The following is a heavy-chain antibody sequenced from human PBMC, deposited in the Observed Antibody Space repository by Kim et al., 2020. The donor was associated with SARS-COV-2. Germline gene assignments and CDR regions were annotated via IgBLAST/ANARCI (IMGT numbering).Heavy chain of an antibody. CDR1: GGSISSSSYY. V-gene: IGHV4-39*01. J-gene: IGHJ4*02. Sequence: SETLSLTCTVSGGSISSSSYYWGWIRQPPGKGLEWIGSIYYSGSTYYNSSLKSRVTISVETSKNQFSLKLTSVTAADTAVYYCATLGYGDDWKAEVWGQGTLVTVSS. D-gene: IGHD5-18*01. CDR3: ATLGYGDDWKAEV. CDR2: IYYSGST.